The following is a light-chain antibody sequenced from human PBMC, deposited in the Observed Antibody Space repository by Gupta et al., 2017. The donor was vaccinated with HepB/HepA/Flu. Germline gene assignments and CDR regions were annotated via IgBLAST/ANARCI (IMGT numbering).Light chain of an antibody. Sequence: IQLTQSPSFLSASVGDRVTLTCRASQDISSYLAWYQQMPGKAPKLLIYGASTLQSGVPSRFSGSGSGTEFNLTISSLKPEDLATYYCLQLKSYPLTFGEGTKVEIK. J-gene: IGKJ4*01. CDR1: QDISSY. V-gene: IGKV1-9*01. CDR3: LQLKSYPLT. CDR2: GAS.